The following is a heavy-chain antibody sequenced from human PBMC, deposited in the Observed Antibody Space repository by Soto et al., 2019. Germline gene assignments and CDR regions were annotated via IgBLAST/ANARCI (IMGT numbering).Heavy chain of an antibody. CDR1: VFTFSSYS. Sequence: GGSLRLSCAASVFTFSSYSMNWVRQAPGKGLEWVSSISSSSSYIYYADSVKGRFTISRDNAKNSLYLQMNSLRAEDTAVYYCARVYSSSWYGDMSGYMDVWGKGTTVTVSS. CDR2: ISSSSSYI. V-gene: IGHV3-21*01. CDR3: ARVYSSSWYGDMSGYMDV. J-gene: IGHJ6*03. D-gene: IGHD6-13*01.